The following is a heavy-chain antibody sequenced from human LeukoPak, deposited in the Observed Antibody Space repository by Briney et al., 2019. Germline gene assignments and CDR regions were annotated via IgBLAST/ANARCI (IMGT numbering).Heavy chain of an antibody. D-gene: IGHD6-19*01. CDR2: IRSGGTTI. V-gene: IGHV3-11*01. CDR3: ARIPAWLGAFGYFDV. J-gene: IGHJ2*01. Sequence: GGSLRLSCAASGFTFSDYYMTWIRQAPGKGLEWVSYIRSGGTTIYYADSVKGRFTISRDNAKNSLYLQMNSLRAEDMAVYFCARIPAWLGAFGYFDVWGRGTLVTVSS. CDR1: GFTFSDYY.